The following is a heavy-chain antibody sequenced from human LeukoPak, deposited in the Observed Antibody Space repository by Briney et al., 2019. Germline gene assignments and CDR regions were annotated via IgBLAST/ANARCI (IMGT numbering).Heavy chain of an antibody. D-gene: IGHD3-3*01. V-gene: IGHV4-59*08. CDR2: IYYSGST. Sequence: KPSETLSLTCTVSGGSISSYYWSWIRQPPGKGLEWIGYIYYSGSTNYNPSLKSRVTISVDTSKNQFSLKLSSVTAADTAVYYCARSIWSTSFDYWGQGTLVTVSS. J-gene: IGHJ4*02. CDR1: GGSISSYY. CDR3: ARSIWSTSFDY.